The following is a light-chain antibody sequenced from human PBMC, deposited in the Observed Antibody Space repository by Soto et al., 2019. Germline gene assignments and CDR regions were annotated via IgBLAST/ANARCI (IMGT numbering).Light chain of an antibody. J-gene: IGLJ1*01. CDR3: GSWDSRLSAYV. CDR2: DDD. Sequence: SVLTQPPSVSAAPGQKVTTSCAGSSSNIGGNSVSWYQQLPGTAPKLLIYDDDKRPSGIPDRFSGSKSGTSATPGITGFQTGDEADYYCGSWDSRLSAYVFETGTKVIVL. CDR1: SSNIGGNS. V-gene: IGLV1-51*01.